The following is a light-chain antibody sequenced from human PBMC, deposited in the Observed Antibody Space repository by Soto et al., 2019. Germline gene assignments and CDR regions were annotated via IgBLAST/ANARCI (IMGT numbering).Light chain of an antibody. CDR3: QQYNNWPPLT. CDR1: QSVSSN. J-gene: IGKJ4*01. CDR2: GAS. Sequence: EIVMTQSPATLSVSPGERATLSCRASQSVSSNLAWSQQKPGQAPRLLIYGASTRSTGIPARFSGSGSGTEFTPNISRLQSEDFAVYYCQQYNNWPPLTFGGGTKVEIK. V-gene: IGKV3-15*01.